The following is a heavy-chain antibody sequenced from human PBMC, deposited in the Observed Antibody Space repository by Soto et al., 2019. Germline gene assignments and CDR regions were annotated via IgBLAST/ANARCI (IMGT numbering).Heavy chain of an antibody. V-gene: IGHV3-33*08. CDR2: IWYDGSNK. J-gene: IGHJ2*01. Sequence: GGSLRLSCAASGFTFSSYAMHWVRQAPGKGLEWVALIWYDGSNKDYADSVKGRFTISRDNSKNTLYLQMNSLRAEDTAIYYCGRAPPRVPPFFNYGGRGARV. CDR3: GRAPPRVPPFFNY. D-gene: IGHD4-4*01. CDR1: GFTFSSYA.